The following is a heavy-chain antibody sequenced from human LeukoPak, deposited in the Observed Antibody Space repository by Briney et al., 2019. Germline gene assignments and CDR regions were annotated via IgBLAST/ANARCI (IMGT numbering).Heavy chain of an antibody. CDR3: ARGVYIAAAQYGY. CDR1: GGSISSYY. V-gene: IGHV4-59*01. Sequence: SETLSLTCTVSGGSISSYYWSWIRQPPGKGLERIGYIYYSGTTNYNPSLKSRVTISVDTSKNQFSLKLSSVAAADTAVYYCARGVYIAAAQYGYWGQGTLVTVSS. J-gene: IGHJ4*02. CDR2: IYYSGTT. D-gene: IGHD6-13*01.